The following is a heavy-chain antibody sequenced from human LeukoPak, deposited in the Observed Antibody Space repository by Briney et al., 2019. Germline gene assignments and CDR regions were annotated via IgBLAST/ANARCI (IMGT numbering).Heavy chain of an antibody. CDR2: IYYSGST. D-gene: IGHD2-2*01. J-gene: IGHJ2*01. V-gene: IGHV4-39*01. CDR1: GGSISSSSYY. Sequence: SETLSLTCTVSGGSISSSSYYWGWIRQPPGKGLEWIGSIYYSGSTYYNPSLKSRVTISVDTSKNQFSLKLSSVTAADTAVYYCARQGPRQPRYWYFDLWGRGTLVTVSS. CDR3: ARQGPRQPRYWYFDL.